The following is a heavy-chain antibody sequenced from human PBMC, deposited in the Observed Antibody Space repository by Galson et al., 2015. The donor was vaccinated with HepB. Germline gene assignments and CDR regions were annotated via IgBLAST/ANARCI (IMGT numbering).Heavy chain of an antibody. D-gene: IGHD5-24*01. Sequence: SLRLSCATSGFTFSSYSMSWVRQAPGKGLEWVSAISDSADTTYYADSVKGRFIISRDNSKNTLYLQMSSLRSEDTAVYYCAKWGTITGYFDYWGQGTLVTVSS. J-gene: IGHJ4*02. V-gene: IGHV3-23*01. CDR2: ISDSADTT. CDR1: GFTFSSYS. CDR3: AKWGTITGYFDY.